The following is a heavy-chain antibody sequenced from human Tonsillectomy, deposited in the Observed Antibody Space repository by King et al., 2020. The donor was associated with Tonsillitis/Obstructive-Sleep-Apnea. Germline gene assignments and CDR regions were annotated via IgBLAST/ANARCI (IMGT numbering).Heavy chain of an antibody. Sequence: QLVQSGTEVKNPGASVKLSCKASGYAFTNYAIHWVRQAPGQRLEWMGWVNTGNGNTKYSQNFQGRVTITRDTSATTAYMELSSLRSEDTAVYYCARDPNSGFLNYWGQGTLVTVSS. D-gene: IGHD5-12*01. J-gene: IGHJ4*02. CDR2: VNTGNGNT. V-gene: IGHV1-3*04. CDR3: ARDPNSGFLNY. CDR1: GYAFTNYA.